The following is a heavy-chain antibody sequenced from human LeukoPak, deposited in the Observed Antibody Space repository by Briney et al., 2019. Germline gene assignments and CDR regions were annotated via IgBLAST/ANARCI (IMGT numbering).Heavy chain of an antibody. CDR3: AGYSSGWYGLFY. Sequence: PGGSLRLSCAASGFTFSRYEMNCVRQAPGKGLEWVSYISSSGTTIYYADSVKGRFTISRDNAKNSLYRQMNSLRAEDTAVYYCAGYSSGWYGLFYWGQGTLVTVSS. J-gene: IGHJ4*02. CDR2: ISSSGTTI. D-gene: IGHD6-19*01. V-gene: IGHV3-48*03. CDR1: GFTFSRYE.